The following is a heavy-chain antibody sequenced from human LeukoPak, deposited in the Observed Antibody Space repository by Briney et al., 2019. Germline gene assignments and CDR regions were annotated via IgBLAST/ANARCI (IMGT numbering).Heavy chain of an antibody. CDR1: GFTFSSYE. CDR3: ARLLEWPDY. J-gene: IGHJ4*02. D-gene: IGHD3-3*01. V-gene: IGHV3-48*03. CDR2: ISSSGNTV. Sequence: GGSLRLSCAASGFTFSSYEMNWVRQAPGKGLEWVSYISSSGNTVYYADSVKGRFTISRDNAKNSLYLQMNSLRAEDTAVYYCARLLEWPDYWGQGTLVTVSS.